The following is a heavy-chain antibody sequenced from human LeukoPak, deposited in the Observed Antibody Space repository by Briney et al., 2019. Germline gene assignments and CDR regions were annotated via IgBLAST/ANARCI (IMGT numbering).Heavy chain of an antibody. CDR2: IYYTGST. Sequence: SQTLSLTCTVSGGSISSDDYYWSWIRQPPRKGLEWMGYIYYTGSTYYNPSLKSLFTISVDTSKNQFSLKLISVTAADTAVYYCARAVVVEGHYYYYMDVWGTGTTVTVSS. V-gene: IGHV4-30-4*08. D-gene: IGHD2-21*01. CDR3: ARAVVVEGHYYYYMDV. J-gene: IGHJ6*03. CDR1: GGSISSDDYY.